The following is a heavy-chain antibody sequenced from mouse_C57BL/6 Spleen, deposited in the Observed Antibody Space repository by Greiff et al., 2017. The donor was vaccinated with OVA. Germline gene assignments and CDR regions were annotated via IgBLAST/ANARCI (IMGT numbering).Heavy chain of an antibody. CDR1: GFTFSSYA. J-gene: IGHJ3*01. D-gene: IGHD4-1*01. CDR3: ARGGTGFWFAY. V-gene: IGHV5-4*03. CDR2: ISDGGSYT. Sequence: EVNVVESGGGLVKPGGSLKLSCAASGFTFSSYAMSWVRQTPEKRLEWVATISDGGSYTYYPDNVKGRFTISRDNAKNNLYLQMSHLKSEDTAMYYCARGGTGFWFAYWGQGTLVTVSA.